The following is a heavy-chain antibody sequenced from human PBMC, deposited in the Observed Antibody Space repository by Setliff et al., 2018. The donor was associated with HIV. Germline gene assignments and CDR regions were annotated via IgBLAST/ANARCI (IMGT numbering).Heavy chain of an antibody. CDR1: SGYMSGHF. CDR2: IYLGETT. D-gene: IGHD3-9*01. Sequence: PSETLSLTCTVSSGYMSGHFWTWVRQTPGEGLEWIGNIYLGETTNYNPSLKSRATISLDTSTRQFSLHLTSVTAADTAIDYCARDPSQYLDFLFDPQPFNVWGHGTMVTVSS. J-gene: IGHJ3*01. V-gene: IGHV4-59*11. CDR3: ARDPSQYLDFLFDPQPFNV.